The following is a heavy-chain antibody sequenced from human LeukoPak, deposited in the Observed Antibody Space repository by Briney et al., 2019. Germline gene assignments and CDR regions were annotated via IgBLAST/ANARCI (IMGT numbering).Heavy chain of an antibody. D-gene: IGHD3-16*01. CDR3: ARDLTMGGWFDP. J-gene: IGHJ5*02. CDR2: IIPIFGTA. Sequence: ASVNVSCKASGYTFTSYGISWVRQAPGQGLEWMGGIIPIFGTANYAQKFQGRVTITADESTSTAYMELSSLRSEDTAVYYCARDLTMGGWFDPWGQGTLVTVSS. V-gene: IGHV1-69*13. CDR1: GYTFTSYG.